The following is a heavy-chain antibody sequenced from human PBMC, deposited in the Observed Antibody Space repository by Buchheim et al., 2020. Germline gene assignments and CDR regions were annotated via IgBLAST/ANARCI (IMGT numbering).Heavy chain of an antibody. CDR3: ARDLEDIVVVPAATPPLGYGMDV. V-gene: IGHV3-30*04. J-gene: IGHJ6*02. D-gene: IGHD2-2*01. CDR1: GFTFSSYA. CDR2: ISYDGSNK. Sequence: QVQLVESGGGVVQPGRSLRLSCAASGFTFSSYAMHWVRQAPGKGLEWAAVISYDGSNKYYADSVKGRFTISRDNSKNTLYLQMNSLRAEDTAVYYCARDLEDIVVVPAATPPLGYGMDVWGQGTT.